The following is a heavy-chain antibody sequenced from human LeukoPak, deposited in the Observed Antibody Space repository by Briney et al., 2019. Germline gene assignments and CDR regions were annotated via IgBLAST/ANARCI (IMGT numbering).Heavy chain of an antibody. CDR2: ISGSGGST. CDR3: AKDSEYCSGGSCFLKY. Sequence: AGGSLRLSCAASGFTFSSYGMSWVRQAPGKGLEWVSAISGSGGSTYYADSVKGRFTISRDNSKNTLYLQMNSLRAEDTAVYYCAKDSEYCSGGSCFLKYWGQGTLVTVSS. CDR1: GFTFSSYG. V-gene: IGHV3-23*01. J-gene: IGHJ4*02. D-gene: IGHD2-15*01.